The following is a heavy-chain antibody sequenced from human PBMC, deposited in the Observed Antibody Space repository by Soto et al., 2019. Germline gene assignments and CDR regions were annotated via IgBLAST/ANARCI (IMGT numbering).Heavy chain of an antibody. D-gene: IGHD3-10*01. Sequence: GGSLRLSCAASGFSFSSYAMSWVRQAPGKGLEWVSAISGSGGSTYYAGSVEGRLTISRDNSKNTLYLQMNSLRAEDTAVYYCAKGHMVRGENRGPYWGQGTLVTVSS. J-gene: IGHJ4*02. CDR1: GFSFSSYA. V-gene: IGHV3-23*01. CDR2: ISGSGGST. CDR3: AKGHMVRGENRGPY.